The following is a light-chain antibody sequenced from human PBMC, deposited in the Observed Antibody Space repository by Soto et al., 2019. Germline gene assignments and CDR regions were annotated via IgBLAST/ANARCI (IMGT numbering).Light chain of an antibody. J-gene: IGLJ1*01. CDR3: SSYTSSSTYV. Sequence: SVLTQPASVSGSPGQSITISCTGTSSDVGGYNYVSWYQQHPGKAPKLMIYEVSNRPSGVSNRFSGSKSGNTASLTISGLQAEDEADYYCSSYTSSSTYVFGTGTKVTDL. V-gene: IGLV2-14*01. CDR2: EVS. CDR1: SSDVGGYNY.